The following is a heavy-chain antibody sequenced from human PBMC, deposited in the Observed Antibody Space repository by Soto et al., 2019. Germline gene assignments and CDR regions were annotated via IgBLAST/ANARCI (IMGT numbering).Heavy chain of an antibody. CDR2: IKPDESEK. CDR3: AKETIQVGGPNYFDY. Sequence: EVQLVESGGGLVQPGGSLRLSCTASGFTFSDSWMTWVRQAPGKGLEWVARIKPDESEKKYADSVKGRFSISRDNAKNSMYLQMDSLRGEDTAVYYCAKETIQVGGPNYFDYWGQGALVTVSS. V-gene: IGHV3-7*04. J-gene: IGHJ4*02. CDR1: GFTFSDSW. D-gene: IGHD1-1*01.